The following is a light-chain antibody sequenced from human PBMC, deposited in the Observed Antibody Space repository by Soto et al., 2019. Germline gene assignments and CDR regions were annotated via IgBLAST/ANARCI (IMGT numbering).Light chain of an antibody. CDR3: QQYGSSPGT. V-gene: IGKV3-20*01. CDR2: DTS. CDR1: QSVRDNY. Sequence: EIVLTQSPGTVSLSPGERATLSCRASQSVRDNYLAWYQQKPGQAPSLLIFDTSRRATGIPDRFTGSGSGTDFALTISRVEPQYIAVYFCQQYGSSPGTFGQGTKVEI. J-gene: IGKJ1*01.